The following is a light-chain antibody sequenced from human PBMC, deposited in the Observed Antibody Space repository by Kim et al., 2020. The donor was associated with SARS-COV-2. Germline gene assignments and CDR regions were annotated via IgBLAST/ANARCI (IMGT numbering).Light chain of an antibody. CDR1: QSISSW. CDR2: KAS. Sequence: GYVGDRVTIACRASQSISSWLAWYQQKPGKAPKLLIYKASSLESGVPSRFSGSGSGTDFTLTISSLQPDDFATYYCQQYNTYPWTFGQGTKVDIK. CDR3: QQYNTYPWT. V-gene: IGKV1-5*03. J-gene: IGKJ1*01.